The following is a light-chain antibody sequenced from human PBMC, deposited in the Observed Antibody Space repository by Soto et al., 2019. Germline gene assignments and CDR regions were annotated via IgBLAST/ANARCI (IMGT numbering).Light chain of an antibody. J-gene: IGKJ3*01. V-gene: IGKV4-1*01. CDR1: QSVLYSSNNKNY. CDR3: QQYYSTPRFT. CDR2: WAS. Sequence: DIVMTQSPDSLAVSLGERATINCKSSQSVLYSSNNKNYLAWYQQKPGQPPKLLIYWASTRESGVPDRFSGSGSGTHFTLTISSLQAEDVAVYYSQQYYSTPRFTFGPGTKVDIK.